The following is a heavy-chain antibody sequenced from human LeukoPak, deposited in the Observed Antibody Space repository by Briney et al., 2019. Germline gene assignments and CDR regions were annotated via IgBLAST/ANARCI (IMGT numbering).Heavy chain of an antibody. Sequence: GGSLRLSCAASGFTFDNYTMHWVRQAPGKGLEWVSLISWDGGSTYYADSVKGRFTISRDNSKNSLYLQMNSLRTEDTALYYCAKGGLVRGVIVHMDVWGKGTTVTVSS. V-gene: IGHV3-43*01. D-gene: IGHD3-10*01. CDR1: GFTFDNYT. CDR3: AKGGLVRGVIVHMDV. CDR2: ISWDGGST. J-gene: IGHJ6*03.